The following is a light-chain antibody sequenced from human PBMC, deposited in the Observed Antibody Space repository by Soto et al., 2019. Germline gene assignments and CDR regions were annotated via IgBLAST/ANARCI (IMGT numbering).Light chain of an antibody. CDR1: SDDDGAYDY. V-gene: IGLV2-14*01. J-gene: IGLJ2*01. CDR3: SSYTDTNDVLL. Sequence: QSALTQPASVSGSPGQSITISCTGSSDDDGAYDYVSWYQQHPGKAPKLVIYEVSHRPSGISDRFSGSKSDTTASLTISGLEAEDEADYFCSSYTDTNDVLLFGGGTKLTVL. CDR2: EVS.